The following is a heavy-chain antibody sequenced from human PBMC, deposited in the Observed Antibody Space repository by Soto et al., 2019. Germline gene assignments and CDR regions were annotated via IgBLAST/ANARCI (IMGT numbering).Heavy chain of an antibody. CDR3: ARALTAAAGHVEANGFDP. CDR2: IPSSGRTI. Sequence: QVQLVESGGGLVKPGGSLRLSCAASGFTFSDYHMSWVRQAPGKGLEWVSDIPSSGRTIYQAAAVKGRFTISRDNTKNSLYLQMNIPRAKDTAVYYCARALTAAAGHVEANGFDPWGQRTLVIVSS. J-gene: IGHJ5*02. V-gene: IGHV3-11*01. CDR1: GFTFSDYH. D-gene: IGHD6-25*01.